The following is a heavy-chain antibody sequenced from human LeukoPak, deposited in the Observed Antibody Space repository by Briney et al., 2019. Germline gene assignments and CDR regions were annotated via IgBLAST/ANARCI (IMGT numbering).Heavy chain of an antibody. J-gene: IGHJ4*02. CDR1: GFTFSSYW. D-gene: IGHD3-22*01. Sequence: PGGSLRLSCAASGFTFSSYWMSWVRQAPGKGLEWVANIKQDGSEKYYVDSVKGRFAISRDNAKNSLYLQMNSLRAEGTAVYYCARDPPPNYYDSSGYSDYWGQGTLVTVSS. V-gene: IGHV3-7*01. CDR3: ARDPPPNYYDSSGYSDY. CDR2: IKQDGSEK.